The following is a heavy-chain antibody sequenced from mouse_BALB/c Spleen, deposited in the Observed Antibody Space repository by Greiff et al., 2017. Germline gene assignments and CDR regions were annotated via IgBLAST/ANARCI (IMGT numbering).Heavy chain of an antibody. Sequence: EVMLVESGGGLVKPGGSLKLSCAASGFTFSSYTMSWVRQTPEKRLEWVATISSGGSYTYYPDSVKGRFTISRDNAKNTLYLQMSSLKSEDTAMYYCTNYYGSSYWYFDVWGQGTLVTVSA. J-gene: IGHJ3*01. D-gene: IGHD1-1*01. CDR2: ISSGGSYT. V-gene: IGHV5-6-4*01. CDR3: TNYYGSSYWYFDV. CDR1: GFTFSSYT.